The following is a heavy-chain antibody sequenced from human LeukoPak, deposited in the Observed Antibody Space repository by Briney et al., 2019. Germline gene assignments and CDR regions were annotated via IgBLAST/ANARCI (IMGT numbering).Heavy chain of an antibody. Sequence: GGSLRLSCASSGFTFSFYWMHWVRQAPGKGLVWVTRINNDGRSTSYAGSVKGRFTISRDNAKNTLYSQMNSLGAEDTAVYYCARDNEYCTGGTCRLDYWGQGALVTVYS. CDR1: GFTFSFYW. CDR3: ARDNEYCTGGTCRLDY. CDR2: INNDGRST. D-gene: IGHD2-15*01. V-gene: IGHV3-74*01. J-gene: IGHJ4*02.